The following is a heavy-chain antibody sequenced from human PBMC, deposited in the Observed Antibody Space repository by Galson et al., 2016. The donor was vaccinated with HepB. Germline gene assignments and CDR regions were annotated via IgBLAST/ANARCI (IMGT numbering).Heavy chain of an antibody. CDR1: EFTFSSYA. J-gene: IGHJ6*02. CDR3: AKMPHRDLGMGGSSGYPHYGMDV. Sequence: SLRLSCAASEFTFSSYAMSWVRQAPGKGLEWVSAISGSGGSTYYADSVKGRLTISRDNSKNTLYLQMNSLRAEDTAVYYCAKMPHRDLGMGGSSGYPHYGMDVWGQGTTVTVSS. V-gene: IGHV3-23*01. D-gene: IGHD3-22*01. CDR2: ISGSGGST.